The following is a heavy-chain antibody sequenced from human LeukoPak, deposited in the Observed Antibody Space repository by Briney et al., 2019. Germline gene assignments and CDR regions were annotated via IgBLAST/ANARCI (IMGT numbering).Heavy chain of an antibody. CDR3: ARNYDSSGYYPPNYYYYYYMDV. J-gene: IGHJ6*03. D-gene: IGHD3-22*01. CDR1: GYTFTSYG. Sequence: ASVKVSCKASGYTFTSYGINWVRQAPGQGLEWMGWISAYNGNTNYAQKLQGRVTMTTDTSTSTAYMELRSLRSDDTAVYYCARNYDSSGYYPPNYYYYYYMDVWGKGTTVTVSS. V-gene: IGHV1-18*01. CDR2: ISAYNGNT.